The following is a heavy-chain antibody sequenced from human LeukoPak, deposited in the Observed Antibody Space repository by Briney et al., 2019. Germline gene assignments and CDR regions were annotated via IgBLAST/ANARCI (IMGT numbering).Heavy chain of an antibody. CDR1: GFTFSSYA. J-gene: IGHJ4*02. V-gene: IGHV3-23*01. CDR3: AKCGVSTVSEFDY. CDR2: ISGSGASA. D-gene: IGHD4-17*01. Sequence: PGGSLRLSCAASGFTFSSYAMSWVRQAPGKGLEGVSGISGSGASADYADSVKSRFTISRDNSRNTLFLQINSLRVEDTAVYYCAKCGVSTVSEFDYWGQGTLVTVSS.